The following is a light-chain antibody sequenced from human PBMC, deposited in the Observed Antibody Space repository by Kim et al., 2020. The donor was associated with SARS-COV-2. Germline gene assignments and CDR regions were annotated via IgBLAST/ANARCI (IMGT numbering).Light chain of an antibody. CDR3: QQNYDSWT. CDR1: HNLNSY. Sequence: DVQMTQSPSSLSASVGDSVTITCRASHNLNSYLNWYQQKPGEAPKLLIYAAFHLQSGVPSRFSGSGSGTDFTLTINSLQPEDFATYCCQQNYDSWTFGQGTKVDIK. V-gene: IGKV1-39*01. CDR2: AAF. J-gene: IGKJ1*01.